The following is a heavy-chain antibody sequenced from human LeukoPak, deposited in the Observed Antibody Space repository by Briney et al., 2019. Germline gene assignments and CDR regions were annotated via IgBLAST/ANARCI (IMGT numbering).Heavy chain of an antibody. CDR2: INPNSGGT. CDR1: GYTFTGYY. Sequence: GASVKVSCKASGYTFTGYYMHWVRQAPGQGLEWMGWINPNSGGTNYAQKFQGRVTMTRDTSISTAYMELSRLRSDDTAVYYCARDTGYSSSWREAFDIWGQGTMVTVSS. J-gene: IGHJ3*02. D-gene: IGHD6-13*01. CDR3: ARDTGYSSSWREAFDI. V-gene: IGHV1-2*02.